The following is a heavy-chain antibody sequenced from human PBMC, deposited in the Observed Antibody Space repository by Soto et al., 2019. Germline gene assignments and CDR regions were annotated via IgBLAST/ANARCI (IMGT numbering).Heavy chain of an antibody. D-gene: IGHD6-13*01. CDR1: GFTFRSYA. V-gene: IGHV3-30-3*01. CDR3: ARDWYSSSWYGFDP. Sequence: GGSLRLSCAASGFTFRSYAMHWVRQAPGKGLEWVAVISYDGSNKYYADSVKGRFTISRDNSKNTLYLQMNSLRAEDTAVYYCARDWYSSSWYGFDPWGQGTLVTVSS. J-gene: IGHJ5*02. CDR2: ISYDGSNK.